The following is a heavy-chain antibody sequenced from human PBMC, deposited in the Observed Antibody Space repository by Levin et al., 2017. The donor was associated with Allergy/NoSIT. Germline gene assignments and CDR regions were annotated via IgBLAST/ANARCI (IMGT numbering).Heavy chain of an antibody. CDR3: AKGGKSHFDY. CDR2: INSDGSGT. D-gene: IGHD3-16*01. CDR1: GFTFSSYW. V-gene: IGHV3-74*01. J-gene: IGHJ4*02. Sequence: QAGGSLRLSCAASGFTFSSYWMHWVRQAPGKGLVWVSRINSDGSGTTYADSVKGRFTISRDNAKNTLYLQMNSLRVEDTAVYYCAKGGKSHFDYWGQGTLVTVSS.